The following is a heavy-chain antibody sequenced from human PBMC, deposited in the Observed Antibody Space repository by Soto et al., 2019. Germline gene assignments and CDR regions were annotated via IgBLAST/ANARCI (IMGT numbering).Heavy chain of an antibody. V-gene: IGHV3-48*03. CDR2: ISSGGGTI. Sequence: ESGGGLVQPGGSLRLSCAASGFTFGSYELNWVRQAPGKGLEWVSYISSGGGTIYYADSVKGRFTISRDNARKSLYLQMNSLRAEDTAGYYCARDQSGSGRIHDYWGQGTLVTVSP. D-gene: IGHD1-26*01. CDR3: ARDQSGSGRIHDY. CDR1: GFTFGSYE. J-gene: IGHJ4*02.